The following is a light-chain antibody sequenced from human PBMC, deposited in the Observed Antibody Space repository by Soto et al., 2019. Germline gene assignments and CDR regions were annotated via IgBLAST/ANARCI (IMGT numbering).Light chain of an antibody. V-gene: IGKV1-5*03. Sequence: DIQMTQSPSTLSASLGDRVTITCRASQSISSWLAWYQQKPGKAPKLLIYKASSLESGVPSRFSGSESGTEFTLTISSLQPDDVATYYCQQYTTYWWTFGQGTKVEIK. CDR2: KAS. CDR3: QQYTTYWWT. J-gene: IGKJ1*01. CDR1: QSISSW.